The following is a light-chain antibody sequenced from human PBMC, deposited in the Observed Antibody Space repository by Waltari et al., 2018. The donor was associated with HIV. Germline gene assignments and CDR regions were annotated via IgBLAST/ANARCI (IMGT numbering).Light chain of an antibody. CDR2: QDN. Sequence: SYEVTQPPSVAVSPGQTATITCSGYELGAKYTCWYPQKPGQSPLLVISQDNKRPSGIPERFSGSSCGHTATLTISGTLPMDEADYYCQAWGSTTSGVFGRGTRLTVL. CDR3: QAWGSTTSGV. J-gene: IGLJ3*02. CDR1: ELGAKY. V-gene: IGLV3-1*01.